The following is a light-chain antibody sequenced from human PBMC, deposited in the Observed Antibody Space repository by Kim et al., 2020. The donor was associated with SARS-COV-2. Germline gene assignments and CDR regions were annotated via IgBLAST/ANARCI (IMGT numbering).Light chain of an antibody. CDR1: KLGDKY. CDR2: QDT. CDR3: QAWDSTTGV. V-gene: IGLV3-1*01. J-gene: IGLJ2*01. Sequence: SYELTQPPSVSVSPGQTANIICSGDKLGDKYVYWYKQKPGQSPVLVIYQDTKRPSEVPERFSGSNSGNTATLTISGTQALDEADYHCQAWDSTTGVFGGGTQLTVL.